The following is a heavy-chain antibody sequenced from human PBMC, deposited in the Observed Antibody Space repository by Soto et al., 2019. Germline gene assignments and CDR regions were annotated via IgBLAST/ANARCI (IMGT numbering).Heavy chain of an antibody. D-gene: IGHD2-15*01. J-gene: IGHJ3*02. CDR3: AASRQDVLRYDSKDTEGLDI. CDR2: IIPLFNVA. V-gene: IGHV1-69*01. Sequence: QVQLVQSGPEVKKPGSSVKVSCEASGGTFSNFAVNWVRQAPGQGLEWVGGIIPLFNVAKYAQKFEGRVTIVADDSTITAYMDLSSLTSVAKSVYYCAASRQDVLRYDSKDTEGLDIWGQGTMVTVSS. CDR1: GGTFSNFA.